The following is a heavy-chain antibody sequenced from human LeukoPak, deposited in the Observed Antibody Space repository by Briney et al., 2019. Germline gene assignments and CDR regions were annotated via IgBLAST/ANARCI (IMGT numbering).Heavy chain of an antibody. CDR3: ARDWAGGTVTHLAFDI. Sequence: PSQTLSLTCTVSGGSISSGSYYWSWIRQPAGKGLEWIGRIYTSGSTNYNPSLKSRVTISVDTSKNQFSLKLSSVTAADTAVYYCARDWAGGTVTHLAFDIWGQGTMVTVSS. V-gene: IGHV4-61*02. CDR1: GGSISSGSYY. J-gene: IGHJ3*02. CDR2: IYTSGST. D-gene: IGHD4-17*01.